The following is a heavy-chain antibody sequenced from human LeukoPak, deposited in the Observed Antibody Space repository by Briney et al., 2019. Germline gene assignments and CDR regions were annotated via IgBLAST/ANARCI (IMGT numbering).Heavy chain of an antibody. CDR2: INHSGST. CDR3: ASTMVRGVIPFDY. D-gene: IGHD3-10*01. V-gene: IGHV4-34*01. J-gene: IGHJ4*02. Sequence: SETLSLTCAVYGGSFSGYYWSWIRQPPGKGLEWIGEINHSGSTNYNPSLKSRATISVDTSKNQFSLKLSSVTAADTAVYYCASTMVRGVIPFDYWGQGTLVTVSS. CDR1: GGSFSGYY.